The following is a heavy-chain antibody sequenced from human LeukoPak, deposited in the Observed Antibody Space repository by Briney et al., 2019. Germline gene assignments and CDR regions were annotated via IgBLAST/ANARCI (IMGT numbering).Heavy chain of an antibody. J-gene: IGHJ4*02. V-gene: IGHV3-7*03. CDR1: GFIFSNYW. CDR3: TRQLED. CDR2: IKHDGTAK. D-gene: IGHD1-1*01. Sequence: GGSLRLSCAASGFIFSNYWMDWVRQAPGKGLEWVANIKHDGTAKYYVDSVKGRFTISRDSAKNSLYLQMNSLRAEVTAVYFCTRQLEDWGQGTLVTVSS.